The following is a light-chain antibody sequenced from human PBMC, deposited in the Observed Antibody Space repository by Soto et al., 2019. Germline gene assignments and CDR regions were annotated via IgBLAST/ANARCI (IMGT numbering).Light chain of an antibody. Sequence: EIVLTQSPGTLSLSPGERATLSCRASQSVNHNYLGWYKQKPGQAPRLLINAASSRATGIPDRFSGSGSGTDFTLTISRVEPEDFAVYYCQQYGSSPYTFGQGTKLEIK. V-gene: IGKV3-20*01. CDR1: QSVNHNY. J-gene: IGKJ2*01. CDR3: QQYGSSPYT. CDR2: AAS.